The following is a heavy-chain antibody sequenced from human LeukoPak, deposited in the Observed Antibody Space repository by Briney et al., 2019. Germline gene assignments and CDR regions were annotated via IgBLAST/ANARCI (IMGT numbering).Heavy chain of an antibody. CDR1: GGSISSYY. J-gene: IGHJ4*02. D-gene: IGHD4-23*01. Sequence: SETLSLTCTVSGGSISSYYWSWIRQPPGKGLEWIGYIYYSGSTNYNPSLKSRVTISVDTSKNQFSLKLSSVTAADTAVYYCAYSTVLTRGYYWGQGTLVTVSS. V-gene: IGHV4-59*01. CDR2: IYYSGST. CDR3: AYSTVLTRGYY.